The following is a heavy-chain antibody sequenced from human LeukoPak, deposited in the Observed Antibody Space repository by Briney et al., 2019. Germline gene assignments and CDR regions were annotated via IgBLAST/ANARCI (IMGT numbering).Heavy chain of an antibody. J-gene: IGHJ3*02. CDR3: ARHRITIFTDAFDI. D-gene: IGHD3-9*01. CDR1: GGSISSGGYY. CDR2: IYHSGST. Sequence: SETLSLTCTVSGGSISSGGYYWSWIRQPPGKGLEWIGYIYHSGSTYYNPSLKSRVTISVDRSKNQFSLKLSSVTAADTAVYYCARHRITIFTDAFDIWGQGTMVTVSS. V-gene: IGHV4-30-2*01.